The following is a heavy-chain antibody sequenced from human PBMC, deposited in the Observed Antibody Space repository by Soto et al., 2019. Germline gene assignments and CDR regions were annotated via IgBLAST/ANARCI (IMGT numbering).Heavy chain of an antibody. J-gene: IGHJ4*02. D-gene: IGHD1-26*01. CDR1: GGSISSSSYY. CDR2: IYYSGST. Sequence: PSETLSLTCTVSGGSISSSSYYWGWIRQHPGKGLEWIGYIYYSGSTNYNPSLKSRVTISVDTSKNQFSLKLSSVTAADTAVYYCARFEWELYGVDYWGQGTLVTVSS. V-gene: IGHV4-61*05. CDR3: ARFEWELYGVDY.